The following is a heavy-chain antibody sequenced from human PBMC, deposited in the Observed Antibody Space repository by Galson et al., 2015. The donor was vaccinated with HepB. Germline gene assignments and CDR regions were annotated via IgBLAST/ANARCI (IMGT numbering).Heavy chain of an antibody. D-gene: IGHD5-18*01. Sequence: SLRLSCAASGFTFRTYAMSWVRQAPGKGPEWVSFISENGGRTEYVDSVKGRFTISRDNSKNTLDLQMNSLRAEDTAVYYCAKTRGGDTASDSWGQGTLVTVSS. J-gene: IGHJ4*02. CDR2: ISENGGRT. V-gene: IGHV3-23*01. CDR3: AKTRGGDTASDS. CDR1: GFTFRTYA.